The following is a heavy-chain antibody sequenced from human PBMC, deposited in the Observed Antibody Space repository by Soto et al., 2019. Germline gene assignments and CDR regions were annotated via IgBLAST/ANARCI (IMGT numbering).Heavy chain of an antibody. CDR2: IYAGGST. Sequence: GGSLRLSCATSGFTVSNIYVTWVRQAPGKGLEWVSVIYAGGSTYYADSVKGRFTLSRDNSKTTFYLQMNNLRPEDTAVYYCATSWLTPRAFDIWGQGTSVTVSS. CDR1: GFTVSNIY. CDR3: ATSWLTPRAFDI. D-gene: IGHD5-18*01. V-gene: IGHV3-66*01. J-gene: IGHJ3*02.